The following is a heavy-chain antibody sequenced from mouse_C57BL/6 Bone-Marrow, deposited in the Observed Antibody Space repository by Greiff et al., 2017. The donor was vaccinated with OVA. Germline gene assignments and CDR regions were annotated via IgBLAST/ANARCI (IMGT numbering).Heavy chain of an antibody. CDR1: DSEVFPIAY. V-gene: IGHV15-2*01. CDR3: AREYYDGYYEWYFDV. J-gene: IGHJ1*03. D-gene: IGHD2-3*01. CDR2: ILPSIGRT. Sequence: VQLKQSGSELRSPGSSVKLSCKDFDSEVFPIAYMSWVRQKPGHGFEWIGGILPSIGRTIYGEKFEDKATLDADTLSNTAYLELNSLTSEDSAIYYCAREYYDGYYEWYFDVWGTGTTVTVSS.